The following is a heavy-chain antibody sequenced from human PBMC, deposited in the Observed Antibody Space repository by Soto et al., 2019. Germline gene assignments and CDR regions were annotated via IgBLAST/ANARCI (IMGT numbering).Heavy chain of an antibody. CDR3: AHRVLRTVFGLVTTTAIYFDF. J-gene: IGHJ4*02. Sequence: QITLNDSGPTVVRPTETLTLTCRFSGFSLTTSGVGGGWIRQSPGKAPERLALSYWDDDKRYSESLKSRLTITKDTSKNQVVLTGSDLDPTDTATYYCAHRVLRTVFGLVTTTAIYFDFWGQGTPVAVSS. CDR1: GFSLTTSGVG. D-gene: IGHD3-3*01. CDR2: SYWDDDK. V-gene: IGHV2-5*02.